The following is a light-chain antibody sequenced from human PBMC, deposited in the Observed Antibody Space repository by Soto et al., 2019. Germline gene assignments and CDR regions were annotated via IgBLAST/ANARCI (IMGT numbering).Light chain of an antibody. CDR2: DVS. CDR3: SSYTSSSTLV. V-gene: IGLV2-14*01. Sequence: QAVVTQPASVSGSPGQSITISCTGTSSDVGGYNYVSWYQQHPGKAPKLMIYDVSNRPSGVSNRFSGSKSGNTASLTISGLQAEDEADYYCSSYTSSSTLVFGTGTKLTV. CDR1: SSDVGGYNY. J-gene: IGLJ1*01.